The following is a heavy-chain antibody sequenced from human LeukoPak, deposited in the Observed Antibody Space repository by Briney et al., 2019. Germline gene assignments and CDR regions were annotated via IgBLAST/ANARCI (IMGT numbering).Heavy chain of an antibody. Sequence: SETLSLTCSVAGGSIIGHWWSWIRQPPGKGLEWIGDVFYSGSNNYNPSLKSRLTISLDTSKNQFSLNLRSVTATDTAMYYCARRNTADASIDFWGQGTLVTASS. J-gene: IGHJ4*02. CDR3: ARRNTADASIDF. CDR1: GGSIIGHW. V-gene: IGHV4-59*08. D-gene: IGHD4-17*01. CDR2: VFYSGSN.